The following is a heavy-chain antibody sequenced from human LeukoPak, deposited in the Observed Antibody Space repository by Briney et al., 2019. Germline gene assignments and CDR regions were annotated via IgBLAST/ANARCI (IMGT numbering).Heavy chain of an antibody. J-gene: IGHJ4*02. Sequence: GGSLRLSCAASGFTFSSYWMSWVRQAPGKGLEGVANIKQDGSEKYYVDSVKGRFTISRDNDKNSLYLQMNSLRAEDTAVYYCARDRIAARPYYFDYWGQGTLVTVSS. CDR2: IKQDGSEK. V-gene: IGHV3-7*01. CDR1: GFTFSSYW. CDR3: ARDRIAARPYYFDY. D-gene: IGHD6-6*01.